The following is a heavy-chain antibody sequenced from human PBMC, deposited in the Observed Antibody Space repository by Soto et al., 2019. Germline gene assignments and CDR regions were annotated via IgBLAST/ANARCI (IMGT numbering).Heavy chain of an antibody. CDR2: MSHSGGS. CDR1: GGSVSVPNYY. J-gene: IGHJ3*02. Sequence: QVQLQQWGAGLLKPSETLSLTCAVYGGSVSVPNYYWSWIQQPPGKGLEWIGEMSHSGGSHFNPSLKSRVTISVDTSTNQFSLKMSSVTAADTALYYCARVQRGTATTVVDAFDIWGPGTMVIVSS. D-gene: IGHD1-1*01. CDR3: ARVQRGTATTVVDAFDI. V-gene: IGHV4-34*01.